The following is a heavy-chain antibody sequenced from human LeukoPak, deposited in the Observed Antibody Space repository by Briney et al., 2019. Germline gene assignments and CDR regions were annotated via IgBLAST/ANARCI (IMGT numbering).Heavy chain of an antibody. CDR1: GGSISSSSYY. Sequence: SETLSLTCTVSGGSISSSSYYWGWIRQPPGKGLEWIGSIYYSGSTYYNPSLKSRVTISVDTSKNQFSLKLSSVTAADTAVYYCARGIGVGATKGFDYWGQGTLVTVSS. CDR3: ARGIGVGATKGFDY. J-gene: IGHJ4*02. D-gene: IGHD1-26*01. CDR2: IYYSGST. V-gene: IGHV4-39*07.